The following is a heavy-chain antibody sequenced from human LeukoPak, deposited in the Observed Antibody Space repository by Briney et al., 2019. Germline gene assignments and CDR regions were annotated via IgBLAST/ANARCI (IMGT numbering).Heavy chain of an antibody. D-gene: IGHD1-14*01. CDR2: IGGAGAHT. J-gene: IGHJ3*02. Sequence: PGGSLKLSCAASGFRFSYHDMHWVRQAPGKGLEFVSSIGGAGAHTFYADSVKGRFTIPRDNFQSTMYLQMDGLRPEDSAVYYCARELGGTKTGGFDIWGQGTVVTVSS. CDR3: ARELGGTKTGGFDI. V-gene: IGHV3-64*02. CDR1: GFRFSYHD.